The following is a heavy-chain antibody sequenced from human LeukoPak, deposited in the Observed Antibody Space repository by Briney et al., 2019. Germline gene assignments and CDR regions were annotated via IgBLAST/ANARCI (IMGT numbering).Heavy chain of an antibody. Sequence: GGSLRLSCAASGFTFSSYWMSWVRQDPGKGLEWVANIKQDGSEKYYVDSVKGRFTISRDNAKNSLYLQMNSLRAEDTAAYYCARDTGAAKDYYYYGMDVWGKGTTVTVSS. J-gene: IGHJ6*04. CDR1: GFTFSSYW. CDR3: ARDTGAAKDYYYYGMDV. CDR2: IKQDGSEK. V-gene: IGHV3-7*03. D-gene: IGHD2-15*01.